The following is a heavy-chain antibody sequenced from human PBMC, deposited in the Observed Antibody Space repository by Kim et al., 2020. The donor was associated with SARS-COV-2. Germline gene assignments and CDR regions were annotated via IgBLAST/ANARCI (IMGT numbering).Heavy chain of an antibody. CDR1: GGSFSGYY. D-gene: IGHD1-26*01. V-gene: IGHV4-34*01. CDR2: INHSGST. CDR3: ARGLVGATRAHIDY. Sequence: SETLSLTCAVYGGSFSGYYWSWIRQPPGKGLEWIGEINHSGSTNYNPSLKSRVTISVDTSKNQFSLKLSSVTAADTAVYYCARGLVGATRAHIDYWGQGTLVTVSS. J-gene: IGHJ4*02.